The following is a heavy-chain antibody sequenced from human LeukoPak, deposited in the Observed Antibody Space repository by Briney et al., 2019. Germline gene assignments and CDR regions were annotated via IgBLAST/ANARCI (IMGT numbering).Heavy chain of an antibody. D-gene: IGHD3-3*01. CDR2: ISAYNGNT. CDR3: ARAPPGRFLEWLPNY. Sequence: ASVKVSCKASGYTFTSYGISWVRQAPGQGLEWMGWISAYNGNTNYAQKLQGRVTMTTDTSTSTAYMELRSLRSDDTAVYYCARAPPGRFLEWLPNYWGQGTLVTVSS. V-gene: IGHV1-18*01. CDR1: GYTFTSYG. J-gene: IGHJ4*02.